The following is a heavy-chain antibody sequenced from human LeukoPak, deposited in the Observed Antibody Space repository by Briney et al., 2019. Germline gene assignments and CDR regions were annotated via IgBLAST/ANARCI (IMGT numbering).Heavy chain of an antibody. J-gene: IGHJ4*02. D-gene: IGHD5-24*01. CDR3: ARGPPMTTIDYFDY. CDR1: GFTFSSYS. CDR2: ISSSSSYI. Sequence: GGSLRLSCAVSGFTFSSYSMNWVRQAPGKGLEWVSSISSSSSYIYYADSVKGRFTISRDNAKNSLYLQMNSLRAEDTAVYYCARGPPMTTIDYFDYWGQGTLVTVSS. V-gene: IGHV3-21*01.